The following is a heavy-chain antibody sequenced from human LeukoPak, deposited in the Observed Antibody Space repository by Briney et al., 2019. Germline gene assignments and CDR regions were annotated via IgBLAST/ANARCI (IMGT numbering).Heavy chain of an antibody. J-gene: IGHJ4*02. D-gene: IGHD3-10*01. Sequence: GGSLRLSCAASGFTFSNYGMDWVRQAPGKGLEWVSSISTSSSYIFYTDSVKGRFTISRDNAKNSLYLQMNSLRAEDTAVYYCARLTEVLWFGEVEYYFDYWGQGTLVTVSS. CDR1: GFTFSNYG. CDR2: ISTSSSYI. V-gene: IGHV3-21*01. CDR3: ARLTEVLWFGEVEYYFDY.